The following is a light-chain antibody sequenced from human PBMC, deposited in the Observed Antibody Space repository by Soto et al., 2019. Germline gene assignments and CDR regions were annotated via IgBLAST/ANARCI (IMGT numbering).Light chain of an antibody. V-gene: IGKV1-8*01. CDR3: QQYYSYPHT. CDR1: QGISSY. Sequence: AIRMTQSPSSLSASTGDRATITCRASQGISSYLAWYQQKPGKAPKLLIYAASTLQSGVPSRFSGSGSGTDFTLTISCLQSEDFATYYCQQYYSYPHTFGQGTKLEIK. J-gene: IGKJ2*01. CDR2: AAS.